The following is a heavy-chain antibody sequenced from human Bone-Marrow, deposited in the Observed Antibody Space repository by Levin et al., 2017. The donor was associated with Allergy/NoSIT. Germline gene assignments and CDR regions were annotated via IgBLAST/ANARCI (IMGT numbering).Heavy chain of an antibody. Sequence: SGPTLVKPTQTLTLTCTFSGFSLSTTGVGVGWIRQPPGEALEWLTLIYWDDDKRYSPSMKSRLTITKDASKNQVALPITNMKPVDTATYYCAAPLSSYNHYWGQGTLVTVSS. V-gene: IGHV2-5*02. CDR1: GFSLSTTGVG. J-gene: IGHJ4*02. D-gene: IGHD6-13*01. CDR2: IYWDDDK. CDR3: AAPLSSYNHY.